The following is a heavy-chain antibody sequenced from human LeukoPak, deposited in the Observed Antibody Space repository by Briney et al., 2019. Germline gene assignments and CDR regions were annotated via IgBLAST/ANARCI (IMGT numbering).Heavy chain of an antibody. V-gene: IGHV4-39*01. D-gene: IGHD2-2*01. CDR3: ARSYCSSTSCYAVGAFDI. CDR1: GGSLSSSNYY. J-gene: IGHJ3*02. CDR2: IYYSGST. Sequence: SETLSLTCTVSGGSLSSSNYYWGWIRQPPGKWLEWIGSIYYSGSTYYNPSLKSRVTISVDTSKKQFSLRLSSVTAADTAVYYCARSYCSSTSCYAVGAFDIWGQGTLVTVSS.